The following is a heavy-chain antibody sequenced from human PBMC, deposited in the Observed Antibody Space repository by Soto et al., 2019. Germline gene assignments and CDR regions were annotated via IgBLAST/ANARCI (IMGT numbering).Heavy chain of an antibody. J-gene: IGHJ4*02. CDR3: AAPPGYCSSTSCQTPLPLDY. D-gene: IGHD2-2*01. CDR1: GFTFSSYA. Sequence: GGSLRLSCAASGFTFSSYAMSWVRQAPGKGLEWVSAISGSGGSTYYADSVKGRFTISRDNSKNTLYLQMNSLRAEDTAVYYCAAPPGYCSSTSCQTPLPLDYWGQGTLVTVSS. CDR2: ISGSGGST. V-gene: IGHV3-23*01.